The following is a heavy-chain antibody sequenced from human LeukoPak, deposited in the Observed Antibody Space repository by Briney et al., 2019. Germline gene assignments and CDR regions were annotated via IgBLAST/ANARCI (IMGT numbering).Heavy chain of an antibody. CDR2: ISSSSSYI. J-gene: IGHJ5*02. Sequence: GGSLRLSCAASRFTFSSYSMNWVRQAPGKGLEWVSSISSSSSYIYYADSVKGRFTISRDNAKNSLYLQMNSLRAEDTAVYYCARDKVGATSRNWFDPWGQGTLVTVSS. V-gene: IGHV3-21*01. D-gene: IGHD1-26*01. CDR1: RFTFSSYS. CDR3: ARDKVGATSRNWFDP.